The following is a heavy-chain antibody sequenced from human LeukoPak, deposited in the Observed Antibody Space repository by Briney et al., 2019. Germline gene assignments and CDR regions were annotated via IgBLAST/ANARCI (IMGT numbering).Heavy chain of an antibody. Sequence: PSETLSLACTVSSGSISGYYWSWIRQPPGKGLEWIGYIHYSGSTNYNPSLKSRVTISVDTSKNQFSLKLRSVTAADTAVYYCARYYCSSTTCYYCDYWGQGTLVTVSS. CDR1: SGSISGYY. CDR3: ARYYCSSTTCYYCDY. V-gene: IGHV4-59*01. CDR2: IHYSGST. J-gene: IGHJ4*02. D-gene: IGHD2-2*01.